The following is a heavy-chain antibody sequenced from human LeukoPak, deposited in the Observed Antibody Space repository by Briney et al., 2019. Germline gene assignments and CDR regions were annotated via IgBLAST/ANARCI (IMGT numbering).Heavy chain of an antibody. V-gene: IGHV4-4*07. CDR3: ARAYDYPGAFDI. CDR1: GGSISSYY. Sequence: SETLSLTCTVSGGSISSYYWSWIRQPAGKGLGWIGRIYTSGSTNYNPSLKSRVTMSVDTSKNQFSLKLSSVTAADTAVYYCARAYDYPGAFDIWGQGTMVTVSS. J-gene: IGHJ3*02. CDR2: IYTSGST. D-gene: IGHD5-12*01.